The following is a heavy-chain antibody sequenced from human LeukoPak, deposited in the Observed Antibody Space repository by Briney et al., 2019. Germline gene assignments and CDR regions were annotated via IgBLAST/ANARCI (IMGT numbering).Heavy chain of an antibody. D-gene: IGHD3-16*02. V-gene: IGHV4-34*01. CDR2: INHSGST. Sequence: SETLSLTCAVYGGSFSGYYWSWIRQPPGKGLEWIGEINHSGSTNYNPSLKSRVTISVDTSKNQFSRKLSSVTAADTAVYYCASRLRLGELSTWGQGTLVTVSS. J-gene: IGHJ5*02. CDR3: ASRLRLGELST. CDR1: GGSFSGYY.